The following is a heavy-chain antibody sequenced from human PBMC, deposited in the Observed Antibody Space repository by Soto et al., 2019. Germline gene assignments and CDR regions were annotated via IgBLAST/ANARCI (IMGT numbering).Heavy chain of an antibody. J-gene: IGHJ5*02. V-gene: IGHV4-31*03. CDR2: IYYSGST. CDR3: ARARLWFGELFRANWFDP. CDR1: GGSISSGGYY. Sequence: LSLTCTVSGGSISSGGYYWSWIRQHPGKGLEWIGYIYYSGSTYYNPSLKSRVTISVDTSRNQFSLKLSSVTAADTAVYYCARARLWFGELFRANWFDPWGQGTLVTVSS. D-gene: IGHD3-10*01.